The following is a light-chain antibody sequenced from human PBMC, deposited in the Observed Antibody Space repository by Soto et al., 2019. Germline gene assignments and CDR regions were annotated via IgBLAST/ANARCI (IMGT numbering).Light chain of an antibody. CDR1: SSDVGGYNY. V-gene: IGLV2-14*01. CDR2: EVS. Sequence: QSALTQPASVSGSPGQSITISCTGTSSDVGGYNYVSWYQQHPGKAPKLMIYEVSDRPSGVSSRFSGSKSGNTASLTISGLQADDEADYYCSSYTSNSAPYVFGTGTKLTVL. J-gene: IGLJ1*01. CDR3: SSYTSNSAPYV.